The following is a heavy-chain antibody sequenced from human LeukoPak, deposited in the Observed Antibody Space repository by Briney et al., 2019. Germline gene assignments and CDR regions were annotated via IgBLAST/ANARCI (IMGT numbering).Heavy chain of an antibody. V-gene: IGHV4-39*07. D-gene: IGHD6-13*01. CDR1: GGSISSSSYY. CDR3: ARMRTPHVTDSYSSSWSMILDVLDP. CDR2: IYYSGST. Sequence: SETLSLTCTVSGGSISSSSYYWGWIRQPPGKGLEWIGSIYYSGSTYYNPSLKSRVTISVDTSKNQFSLKLSSVTAADTAVYYCARMRTPHVTDSYSSSWSMILDVLDPWGQGTLVTVSS. J-gene: IGHJ5*02.